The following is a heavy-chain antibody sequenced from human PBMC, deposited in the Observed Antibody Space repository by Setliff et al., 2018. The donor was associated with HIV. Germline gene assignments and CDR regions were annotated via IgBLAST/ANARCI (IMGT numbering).Heavy chain of an antibody. CDR1: GYTFTDYY. CDR3: ARGKTWLRFLDY. J-gene: IGHJ4*02. CDR2: INTHSGYT. V-gene: IGHV1-2*02. Sequence: SVKVSCKASGYTFTDYYIHWVRQAPGQGLEWMGWINTHSGYTNYAQNVQGRVTVTMDTSTSTAYMELRSLKSDDTAVYYCARGKTWLRFLDYWGQGTLVTVSS. D-gene: IGHD5-12*01.